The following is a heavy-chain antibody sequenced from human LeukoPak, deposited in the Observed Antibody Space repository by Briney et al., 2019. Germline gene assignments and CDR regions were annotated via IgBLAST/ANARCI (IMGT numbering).Heavy chain of an antibody. CDR1: GFTFSTYH. D-gene: IGHD3-10*01. J-gene: IGHJ3*02. CDR2: ISYDGSDK. V-gene: IGHV3-30*18. CDR3: AKDFGEAAFDI. Sequence: GGSLRLSCAASGFTFSTYHMHWVRQAPGKGLEWVAIISYDGSDKYYADSVKGRFTISRDNSKNTLYLQMNSLRAEDTAVYYCAKDFGEAAFDIWGQGTMVTVSS.